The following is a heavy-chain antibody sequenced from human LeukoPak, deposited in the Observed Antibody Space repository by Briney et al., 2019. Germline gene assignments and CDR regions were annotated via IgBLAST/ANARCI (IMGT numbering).Heavy chain of an antibody. V-gene: IGHV3-7*03. CDR3: TRVFGGYDVSDY. J-gene: IGHJ4*02. CDR1: GFTFSSFW. CDR2: IKKDGSQK. Sequence: GGSLRLSCAASGFTFSSFWMSWVRQAPGKGLEWVANIKKDGSQKYYVDSVEGRFTIYRDNAKNSLYLQMDSLRVDDTAVYYCTRVFGGYDVSDYWGQGTLVTVSS. D-gene: IGHD3-3*01.